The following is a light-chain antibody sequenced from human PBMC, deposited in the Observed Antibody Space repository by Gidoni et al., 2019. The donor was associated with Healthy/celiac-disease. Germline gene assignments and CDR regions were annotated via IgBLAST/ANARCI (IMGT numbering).Light chain of an antibody. CDR3: CSYAGSVV. V-gene: IGLV2-23*01. Sequence: QSALTQPASVSGSPGQSSTISCTGTSSDVGSYNLVSWYQQHPGKAPKLMIYDGSKRPSGVSNRFSGSKSGNTASLTISGLQAEDEADYYCCSYAGSVVFGGGTTLPVL. J-gene: IGLJ2*01. CDR2: DGS. CDR1: SSDVGSYNL.